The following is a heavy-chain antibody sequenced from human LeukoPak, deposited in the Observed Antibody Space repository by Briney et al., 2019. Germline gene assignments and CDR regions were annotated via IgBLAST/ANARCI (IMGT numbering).Heavy chain of an antibody. J-gene: IGHJ5*02. Sequence: SQTLPFTCTVSGGSISSGDYYWSWIRQPPGKGLEWIAYMYYSGSTYYNPSLKSRVTMSADTSKNQLSLKLSSVTAADTAVYYCARPYYYDSRIDPWGQGILVTVSS. CDR3: ARPYYYDSRIDP. D-gene: IGHD3-22*01. CDR2: MYYSGST. V-gene: IGHV4-30-4*01. CDR1: GGSISSGDYY.